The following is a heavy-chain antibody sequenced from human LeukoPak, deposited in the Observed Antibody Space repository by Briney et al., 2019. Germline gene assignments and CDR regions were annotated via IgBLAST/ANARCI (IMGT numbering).Heavy chain of an antibody. CDR3: ANHLFGVVIDFDE. CDR1: GFILSSYA. Sequence: GGSLRLSCAASGFILSSYAMSWVRQAPGKGLEWVSTISGSGSTTYYADSVKGRFTISRDNSKNTLSLQMNSLRGEDTAVYYCANHLFGVVIDFDEWGQGTLVTVSS. D-gene: IGHD3-3*01. J-gene: IGHJ4*02. V-gene: IGHV3-23*01. CDR2: ISGSGSTT.